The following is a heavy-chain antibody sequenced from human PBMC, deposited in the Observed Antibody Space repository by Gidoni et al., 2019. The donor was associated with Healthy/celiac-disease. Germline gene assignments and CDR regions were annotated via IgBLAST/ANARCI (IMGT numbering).Heavy chain of an antibody. Sequence: EVQLVESGGGLVKPGGSLRLSCAASGFPFSSYSMNWVRQAPGKGLEWVSSISSSSSYIYYADSVKGRFTISRDNAKNSLYLQMNSLRAEDTAVYYCATYCSSTSCNFDYWGQGTLVTVSS. CDR2: ISSSSSYI. CDR3: ATYCSSTSCNFDY. V-gene: IGHV3-21*01. CDR1: GFPFSSYS. D-gene: IGHD2-2*01. J-gene: IGHJ4*02.